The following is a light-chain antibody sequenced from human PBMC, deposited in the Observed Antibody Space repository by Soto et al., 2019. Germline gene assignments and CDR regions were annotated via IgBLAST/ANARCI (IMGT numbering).Light chain of an antibody. CDR3: SSYTGSNTLI. Sequence: QPVLTQPPSVSGAPGQRVTISCTGSYSNIGAGYEVHWYQQIPGTAPKLLISGHNNRPSGVPDRFFGSKSGTSASLTIIGLQAEDEADYYCSSYTGSNTLIFGGGTKLTVL. J-gene: IGLJ2*01. CDR2: GHN. V-gene: IGLV1-40*01. CDR1: YSNIGAGYE.